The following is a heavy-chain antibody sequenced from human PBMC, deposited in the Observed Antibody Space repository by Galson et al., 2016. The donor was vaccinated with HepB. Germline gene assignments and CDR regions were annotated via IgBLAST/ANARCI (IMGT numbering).Heavy chain of an antibody. D-gene: IGHD2-8*02. CDR1: GGSISGYY. J-gene: IGHJ6*02. V-gene: IGHV4-59*12. Sequence: SETLSLTCTVSGGSISGYYWSWIRQPPGKGLEWIGYIYDTGSTKYNPSLKSRLTISVDTSKDQFSLMLSSVTAADTAVYFCARDHCTGGVCYSSPWYYGMDVWGQGTTVTVSS. CDR2: IYDTGST. CDR3: ARDHCTGGVCYSSPWYYGMDV.